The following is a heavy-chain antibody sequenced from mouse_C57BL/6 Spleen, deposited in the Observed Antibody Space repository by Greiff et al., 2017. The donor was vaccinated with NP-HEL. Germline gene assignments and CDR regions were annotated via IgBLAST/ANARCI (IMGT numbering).Heavy chain of an antibody. CDR3: TIRRGTALFAY. Sequence: VQLQESGAELVRPGASVTLSCKASGYTFTDYEMHWVKQTPVHGLEWIGAIDPETGGTAYNQKFKGKAILTADKSSSTAYMELRSLTSEDSAVYYCTIRRGTALFAYWGQGTLVTVSA. V-gene: IGHV1-15*01. D-gene: IGHD3-3*01. CDR1: GYTFTDYE. J-gene: IGHJ3*01. CDR2: IDPETGGT.